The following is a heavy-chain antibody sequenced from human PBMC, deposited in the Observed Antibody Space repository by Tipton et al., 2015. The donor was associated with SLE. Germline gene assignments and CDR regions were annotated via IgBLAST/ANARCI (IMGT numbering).Heavy chain of an antibody. D-gene: IGHD3-3*01. Sequence: LRLSCTVSGDSISNDYYWGWIRQPPGKGLEWIGSIHHRGRTYYSPSLKSRVTISVDTPKNRFSLNLSSVTAADTAVYYCARESYDSWSGYYRGYYFYMDVWDKGSTVTVSS. J-gene: IGHJ6*03. CDR2: IHHRGRT. CDR1: GDSISNDYY. V-gene: IGHV4-38-2*02. CDR3: ARESYDSWSGYYRGYYFYMDV.